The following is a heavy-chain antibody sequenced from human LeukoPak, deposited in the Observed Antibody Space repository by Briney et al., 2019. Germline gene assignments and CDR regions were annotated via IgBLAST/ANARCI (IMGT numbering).Heavy chain of an antibody. Sequence: ASVKVSFKASGYTFTSYGISWVRQAPGQGLEWMGWISAYNGNTNYAQKLQGRVTMTTDTSTSTAYMELRSLRSDDTAVYYCARDFWSGTHLDYWGQGTLVTVSS. CDR3: ARDFWSGTHLDY. J-gene: IGHJ4*02. CDR2: ISAYNGNT. D-gene: IGHD3-3*01. CDR1: GYTFTSYG. V-gene: IGHV1-18*01.